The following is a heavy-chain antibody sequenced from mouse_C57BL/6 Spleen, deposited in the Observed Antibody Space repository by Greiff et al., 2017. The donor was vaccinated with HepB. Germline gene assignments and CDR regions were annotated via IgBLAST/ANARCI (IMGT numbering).Heavy chain of an antibody. Sequence: VQLQQSGTVLARPGASVKMSCKTSGYTFTSYWMHWVKQRPGQGLEWIGAIYPGNSDTSYNQKFKGKAKLTAVTSASTAYMELSSLTNEDSAVYYCTRDSSGYEFAYWGQGTLVTVSA. D-gene: IGHD3-2*02. CDR1: GYTFTSYW. CDR2: IYPGNSDT. V-gene: IGHV1-5*01. J-gene: IGHJ3*01. CDR3: TRDSSGYEFAY.